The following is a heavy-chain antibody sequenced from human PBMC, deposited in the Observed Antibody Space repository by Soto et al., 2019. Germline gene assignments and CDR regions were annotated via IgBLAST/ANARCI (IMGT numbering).Heavy chain of an antibody. J-gene: IGHJ5*02. CDR3: ARGEGSSYDRLYNWFDP. V-gene: IGHV3-48*01. CDR2: ISSSSSTI. CDR1: GFTFSSYS. Sequence: GGSLRLSCAASGFTFSSYSMNWVRQAPGKGLEWVSYISSSSSTIYYADSVKGRFTISRDNAKNSLYLQMNSLRAEDTAVYYCARGEGSSYDRLYNWFDPWGQGTLVTVPS. D-gene: IGHD6-13*01.